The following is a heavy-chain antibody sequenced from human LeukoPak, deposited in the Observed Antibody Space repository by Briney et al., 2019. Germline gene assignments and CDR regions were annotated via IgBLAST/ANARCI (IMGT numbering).Heavy chain of an antibody. CDR1: GYTFTNYY. V-gene: IGHV1-46*01. J-gene: IGHJ4*02. D-gene: IGHD1-14*01. Sequence: ASVKLSCKVPGYTFTNYYLHWVRQAPGQGLEWMGIINPSGDSTIYAQKFQGRVTMTRDTSTSTVHMELSSLRSEDTAVYYCASDHPDRYFDYWGQGTLVTVSS. CDR3: ASDHPDRYFDY. CDR2: INPSGDST.